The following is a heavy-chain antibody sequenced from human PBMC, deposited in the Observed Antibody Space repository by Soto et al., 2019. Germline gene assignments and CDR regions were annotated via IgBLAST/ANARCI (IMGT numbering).Heavy chain of an antibody. CDR1: GYTFTSYG. CDR3: ARVSQVQFSAGQNSEDYYGMDV. V-gene: IGHV1-18*01. Sequence: ASVKVSCKASGYTFTSYGISWVRQAPGQGLEWMGWISTYNGNTNYAQKLQGRVTMTTDTSTSTAYMELRSLRSDDTAVYYCARVSQVQFSAGQNSEDYYGMDVWGQGTTVTVSS. D-gene: IGHD1-26*01. J-gene: IGHJ6*02. CDR2: ISTYNGNT.